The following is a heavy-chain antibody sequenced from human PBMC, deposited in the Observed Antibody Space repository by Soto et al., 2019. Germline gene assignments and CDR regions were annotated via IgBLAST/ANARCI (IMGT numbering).Heavy chain of an antibody. V-gene: IGHV3-7*02. CDR3: ARGRAVAV. J-gene: IGHJ4*02. Sequence: EVQLVESGGGLVQPGGSLRLSCVGSGFTFSDFCMTWVRQAPGKGLEWVAHIKADGSEKNYVDSVKGRFTISRDNANSLVTLQMTSLTVDDTGIYYCARGRAVAVWGQGTLVIVSS. D-gene: IGHD6-19*01. CDR2: IKADGSEK. CDR1: GFTFSDFC.